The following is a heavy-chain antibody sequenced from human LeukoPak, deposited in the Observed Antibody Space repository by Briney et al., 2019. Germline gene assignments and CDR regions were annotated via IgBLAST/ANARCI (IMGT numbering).Heavy chain of an antibody. J-gene: IGHJ4*02. CDR1: GFTFSSYS. CDR3: ARDLETGDFDY. Sequence: PGGSLRLSCAASGFTFSSYSMNWVRQAPGKGLEWVPSISSSSSYIYYADSVKGRFTISRDNAKNSLYLQMNGLRAEDTAVYYCARDLETGDFDYWGQGTLVTVSS. V-gene: IGHV3-21*01. D-gene: IGHD7-27*01. CDR2: ISSSSSYI.